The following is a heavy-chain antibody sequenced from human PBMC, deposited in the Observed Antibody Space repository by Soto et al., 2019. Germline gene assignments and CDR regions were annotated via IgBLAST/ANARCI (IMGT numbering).Heavy chain of an antibody. CDR3: ARGDSTDCSNGVCSFFYNHDMDV. CDR2: INPKSGGT. V-gene: IGHV1-2*04. J-gene: IGHJ6*02. Sequence: ASVKVSCKASGYSFTDYHIHWVRQAPGQGLEWLGRINPKSGGTSTAQKFQGWVTMTTDTSISTASTELTRLTSDDTAIYYCARGDSTDCSNGVCSFFYNHDMDVWGQGTTVTDSS. D-gene: IGHD2-8*01. CDR1: GYSFTDYH.